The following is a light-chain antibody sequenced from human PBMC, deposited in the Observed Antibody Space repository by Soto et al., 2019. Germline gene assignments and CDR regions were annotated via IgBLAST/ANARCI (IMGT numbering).Light chain of an antibody. CDR1: QSVTNY. Sequence: EIVLTQSPAILSLYPVERATLSCRASQSVTNYLDWYQQKPGQAPRLLIYGASNRATGVPARFSGSGSGTDFSLTISSLEPEDFAMYYCQQSASSVTFGQGTRLEIK. CDR2: GAS. V-gene: IGKV3-11*01. J-gene: IGKJ5*01. CDR3: QQSASSVT.